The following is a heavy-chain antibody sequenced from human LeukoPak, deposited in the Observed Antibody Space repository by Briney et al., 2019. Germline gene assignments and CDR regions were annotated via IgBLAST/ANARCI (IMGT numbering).Heavy chain of an antibody. CDR2: VSSDGINT. J-gene: IGHJ4*02. V-gene: IGHV3-23*01. D-gene: IGHD5-24*01. CDR1: GFTFSNFA. Sequence: GGSLRLSCSASGFTFSNFAMSWVRQAPGKGLEWVSAVSSDGINTYYTDSLKGRFTISRDNSKNTVFLQMHSLTAEDTAVYYCAKSGYNRFDYWGQGTLVTVSS. CDR3: AKSGYNRFDY.